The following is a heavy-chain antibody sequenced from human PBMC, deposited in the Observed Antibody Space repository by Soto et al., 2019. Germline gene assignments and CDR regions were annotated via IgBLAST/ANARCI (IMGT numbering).Heavy chain of an antibody. CDR3: ARTRGFGDLYYYYYMDV. Sequence: QVQLQESGPGLVKPSGTLSLTCAVSSGSISSSNWWSWVRQPPGKGLEWIGEIYHSGSTNYNPSLKSRVTISVDKSKNQFSLKLSSVTAADMAVYYCARTRGFGDLYYYYYMDVWGKGTTVTVSS. CDR1: SGSISSSNW. V-gene: IGHV4-4*02. CDR2: IYHSGST. D-gene: IGHD3-10*01. J-gene: IGHJ6*03.